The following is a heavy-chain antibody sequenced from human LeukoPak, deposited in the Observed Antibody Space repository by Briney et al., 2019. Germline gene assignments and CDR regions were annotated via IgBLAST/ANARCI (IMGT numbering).Heavy chain of an antibody. V-gene: IGHV4-30-4*01. CDR1: GGSISSGDYY. J-gene: IGHJ6*02. CDR3: ASHPYYYYAMDV. CDR2: IYYSGST. Sequence: SETLSLTCTVSGGSISSGDYYWSWIRQPPGKGLEWIGYIYYSGSTYYNPSLKSRVTISVDTSKNQFSLKLSSVTAADTAVYYCASHPYYYYAMDVWGQGTSVTVSS.